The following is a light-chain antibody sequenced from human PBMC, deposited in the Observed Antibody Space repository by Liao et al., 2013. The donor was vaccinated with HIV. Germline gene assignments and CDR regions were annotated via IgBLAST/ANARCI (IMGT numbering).Light chain of an antibody. CDR2: EDT. CDR3: QAWDSSTYVV. J-gene: IGLJ2*01. Sequence: SYELTQPPSVSVSPGQTASFTCSGDKLGGKYAYWYQQKAGQSPVLFIYEDTKRPSGIPERFSGSNSGNTATLTISGTQAMDEADYYCQAWDSSTYVVFGGGTKLTVL. V-gene: IGLV3-1*01. CDR1: KLGGKY.